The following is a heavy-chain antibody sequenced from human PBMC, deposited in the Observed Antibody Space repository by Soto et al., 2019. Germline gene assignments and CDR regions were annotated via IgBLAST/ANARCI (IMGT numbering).Heavy chain of an antibody. CDR2: IYYSGST. CDR3: ARDQGYSYGLDAFDI. D-gene: IGHD5-18*01. V-gene: IGHV4-59*01. Sequence: SETLSLTCTVSGVSISSYYWSWIRQPPGKGLEWIGYIYYSGSTNYNPSLKSRVTISVDTSKNQFSLKLSSVTAADTAVYYCARDQGYSYGLDAFDIWGQGTMVTV. CDR1: GVSISSYY. J-gene: IGHJ3*02.